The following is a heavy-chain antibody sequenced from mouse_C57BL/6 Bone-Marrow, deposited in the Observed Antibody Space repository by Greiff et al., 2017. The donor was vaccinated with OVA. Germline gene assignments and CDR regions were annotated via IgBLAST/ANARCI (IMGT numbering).Heavy chain of an antibody. Sequence: EVKLVESGPGLAKPSQTLSLTCSVTGYSITSDYWNWIRKFPGNKLEYMGYISYSGSTTYNPSLKSRISITRDTSKNQYYLQLNSVTTEDTATYYCAKIPYDYAEGNWYFDVWGTGTTVTVSS. D-gene: IGHD2-4*01. V-gene: IGHV3-8*01. CDR2: ISYSGST. J-gene: IGHJ1*03. CDR3: AKIPYDYAEGNWYFDV. CDR1: GYSITSDY.